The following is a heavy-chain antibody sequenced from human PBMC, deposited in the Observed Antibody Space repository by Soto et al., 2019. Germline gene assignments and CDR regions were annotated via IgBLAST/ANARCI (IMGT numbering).Heavy chain of an antibody. CDR2: IYYSGST. J-gene: IGHJ5*02. CDR1: GGSISSYY. Sequence: PSETLSLTCTVSGGSISSYYWSWIRQPPGKGLEWIGYIYYSGSTNYNPSLKSRVTISVDTSKNQFSLKLSSVTAADTAVYYCARGNVVVVAATLYYWFDPWGQGTLVTVSS. CDR3: ARGNVVVVAATLYYWFDP. D-gene: IGHD2-15*01. V-gene: IGHV4-59*01.